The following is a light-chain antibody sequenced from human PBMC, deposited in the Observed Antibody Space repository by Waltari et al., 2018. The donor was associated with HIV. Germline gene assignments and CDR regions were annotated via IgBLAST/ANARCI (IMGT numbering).Light chain of an antibody. CDR3: QQYGSAPPYS. V-gene: IGKV3-20*01. CDR2: GAS. J-gene: IGKJ2*03. CDR1: QSVSSSY. Sequence: EILLTQSPGTLSLSPGERATLSCRASQSVSSSYLAWYQQKPGQAPRLLIYGASSRATGIPDRFGGSGSGTDCTLTISRLEPEDCAVYYCQQYGSAPPYSFGQGTKLEIK.